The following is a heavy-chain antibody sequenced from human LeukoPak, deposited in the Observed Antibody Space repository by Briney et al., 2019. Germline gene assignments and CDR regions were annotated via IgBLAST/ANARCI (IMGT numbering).Heavy chain of an antibody. CDR2: INPNSGGT. CDR3: ARGSIAAAGTNYGMDV. CDR1: GYTFTGYY. J-gene: IGHJ6*04. V-gene: IGHV1-2*04. D-gene: IGHD6-13*01. Sequence: ASVKVSCKASGYTFTGYYMHWVRQAPGQGLEWRGWINPNSGGTNYAQKFQGWVTMTRDTSISTAYMELSRLRSDDTAVYYCARGSIAAAGTNYGMDVWGKGTTVTVSS.